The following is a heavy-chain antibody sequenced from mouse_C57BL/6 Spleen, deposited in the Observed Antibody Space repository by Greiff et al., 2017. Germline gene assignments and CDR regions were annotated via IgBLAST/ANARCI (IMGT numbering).Heavy chain of an antibody. J-gene: IGHJ1*03. V-gene: IGHV5-4*01. CDR3: AREEGGDERRSWYFDV. CDR1: GFTFSSYA. D-gene: IGHD3-3*01. Sequence: EVHLVESGGGLVKPGGSLKLSCAASGFTFSSYAMSWVRQTPEKRLEWVATISDVGSYTYYPDNVKGRFTISRDNANNNLYLEMSQLKSEDTAMYYCAREEGGDERRSWYFDVWGTGTTVTVSS. CDR2: ISDVGSYT.